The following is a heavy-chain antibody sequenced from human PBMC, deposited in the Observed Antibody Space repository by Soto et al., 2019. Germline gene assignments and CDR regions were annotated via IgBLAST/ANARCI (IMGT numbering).Heavy chain of an antibody. V-gene: IGHV3-23*01. CDR3: AKDLQWPNLPLYFDY. CDR1: GFTFSSYA. Sequence: GGSLRLSCAASGFTFSSYAMSWVRQAPGKGLEWVSAISGSGGSTYYADSVKGRFTISRDNSKNTLYLQMNSLRAEDTAVYYCAKDLQWPNLPLYFDYWGQGTLVTVYS. J-gene: IGHJ4*02. CDR2: ISGSGGST. D-gene: IGHD6-19*01.